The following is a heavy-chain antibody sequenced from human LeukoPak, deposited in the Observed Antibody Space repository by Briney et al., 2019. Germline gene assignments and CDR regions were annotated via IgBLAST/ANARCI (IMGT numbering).Heavy chain of an antibody. V-gene: IGHV4-30-2*01. Sequence: SETLSLTCAVSGDSISSSDYSWSWIRQPSGKGLEWIGYIFRTGNSYYNPSLKSRVTISVDRSKSQFPLRLTSVTAADTAVYYCARELWFVNAPGSWLDPWGQGTLVTVSS. CDR3: ARELWFVNAPGSWLDP. CDR2: IFRTGNS. CDR1: GDSISSSDYS. J-gene: IGHJ5*02. D-gene: IGHD2-21*01.